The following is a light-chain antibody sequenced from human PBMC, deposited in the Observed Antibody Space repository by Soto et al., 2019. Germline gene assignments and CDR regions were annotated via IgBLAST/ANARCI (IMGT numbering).Light chain of an antibody. J-gene: IGLJ1*01. V-gene: IGLV1-40*01. CDR3: QSYDSSLSAPYV. Sequence: QSVVTQPPSVSGAPGQRVTISCTGSSSNIGAGYDVHWYQQLPGTAPKLLIYGNSNRPSGVPDRFSGSKSGTSASLAITGLQAEDEADYYCQSYDSSLSAPYVFGTGTKLT. CDR1: SSNIGAGYD. CDR2: GNS.